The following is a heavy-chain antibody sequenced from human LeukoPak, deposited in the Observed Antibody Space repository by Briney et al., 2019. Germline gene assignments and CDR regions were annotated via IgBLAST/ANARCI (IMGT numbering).Heavy chain of an antibody. CDR1: GFFFSSYG. CDR3: AKVDQELGLEKNAFDI. Sequence: GGSLTLSCAVSGFFFSSYGMHWVRQAPATGLEWVAVISYDGSDKYYADSAQERFTISRENSKKTLFLQMTSLRAEDTAVYYCAKVDQELGLEKNAFDIWGQGTMVTVSS. V-gene: IGHV3-30*18. D-gene: IGHD6-13*01. J-gene: IGHJ3*02. CDR2: ISYDGSDK.